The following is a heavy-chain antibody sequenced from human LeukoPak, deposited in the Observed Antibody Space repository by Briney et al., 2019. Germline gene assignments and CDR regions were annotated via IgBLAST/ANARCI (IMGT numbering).Heavy chain of an antibody. Sequence: SVKVSCKASGYSFISYGISWVRQAPGQGLEWMGGIIPIFGTANYAQKFQGRVTITADESTSTAYMELSSLRSEDTAVYYCARARVATIIRVRDYYYHYGMDVWGKGTTVTVSS. V-gene: IGHV1-69*13. D-gene: IGHD5-12*01. J-gene: IGHJ6*04. CDR2: IIPIFGTA. CDR1: GYSFISYG. CDR3: ARARVATIIRVRDYYYHYGMDV.